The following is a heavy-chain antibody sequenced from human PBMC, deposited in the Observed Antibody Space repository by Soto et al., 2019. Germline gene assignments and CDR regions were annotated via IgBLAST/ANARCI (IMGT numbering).Heavy chain of an antibody. Sequence: PVGSLRLSCAVSGFTVSNNYMSWVRQAPGKGLEGVSAISGSGDSTYYADSVEGRFAISRDNSKNTLYLQMNSLRAEDTAVYYCAKSTRGYTYGYTARTSVGFDYWGQGYLVTVYS. CDR2: ISGSGDST. CDR3: AKSTRGYTYGYTARTSVGFDY. CDR1: GFTVSNNY. V-gene: IGHV3-23*01. D-gene: IGHD5-18*01. J-gene: IGHJ4*02.